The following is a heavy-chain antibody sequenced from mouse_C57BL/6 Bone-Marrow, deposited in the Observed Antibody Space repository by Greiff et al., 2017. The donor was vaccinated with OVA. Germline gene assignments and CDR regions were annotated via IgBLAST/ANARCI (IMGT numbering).Heavy chain of an antibody. D-gene: IGHD2-3*01. CDR1: GYTFTSYG. J-gene: IGHJ1*03. V-gene: IGHV1-81*01. CDR3: AGDGYYSYWCFDD. CDR2: IYPRSGNT. Sequence: VQLQQSGAELARPGASVKLSCKASGYTFTSYGISWVKQRPGQGLEWIGEIYPRSGNTYYNEKFKGKATLTADKSSSTAYMELRSLPSEDPAVDVCAGDGYYSYWCFDDWGTGTTVTVSS.